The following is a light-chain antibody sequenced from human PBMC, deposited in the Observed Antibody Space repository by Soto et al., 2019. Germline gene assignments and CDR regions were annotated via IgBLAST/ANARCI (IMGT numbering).Light chain of an antibody. CDR3: MQGTHWPPT. CDR2: RAS. CDR1: QSIVYSDGNAY. J-gene: IGKJ1*01. Sequence: DVVMTQSPLSLSVTLGQPASISCRSSQSIVYSDGNAYLNWFQQRPGQSPRRLIYRASNRDSGVPDRFSGSGSGTDFTLQISRVEAEDLGVYYCMQGTHWPPTFGRGTRVEIK. V-gene: IGKV2-30*01.